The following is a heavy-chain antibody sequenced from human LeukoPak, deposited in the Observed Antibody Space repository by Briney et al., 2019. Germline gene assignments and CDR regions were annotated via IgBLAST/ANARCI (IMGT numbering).Heavy chain of an antibody. CDR1: GGSISSSSYY. Sequence: SETLSLTCTVSGGSISSSSYYWGWIRQPPGKGLEWIGSIYYSGSTYYNPYLKSRVTISVDTSKNQFSLKLSSVTAADTPVYYCARKFIDYDFWSGFDDWGQGTLVTVSS. V-gene: IGHV4-39*07. CDR2: IYYSGST. D-gene: IGHD3-3*01. CDR3: ARKFIDYDFWSGFDD. J-gene: IGHJ4*02.